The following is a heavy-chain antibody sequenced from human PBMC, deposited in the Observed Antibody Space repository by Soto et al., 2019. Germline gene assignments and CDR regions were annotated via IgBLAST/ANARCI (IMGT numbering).Heavy chain of an antibody. D-gene: IGHD2-8*01. CDR1: GGSITSSSHY. V-gene: IGHV4-39*01. CDR3: ARSSIVPRLSMYPFDY. J-gene: IGHJ4*02. CDR2: IDYAGNT. Sequence: QLQLQESGPGLVKPSETLSLTCTVSGGSITSSSHYWGWIRQPPGKGLECVGNIDYAGNTYYNPSLKSRVTISLDTSKTQFSLRLNSVTAADTAVYYCARSSIVPRLSMYPFDYWGQGTLVTVSS.